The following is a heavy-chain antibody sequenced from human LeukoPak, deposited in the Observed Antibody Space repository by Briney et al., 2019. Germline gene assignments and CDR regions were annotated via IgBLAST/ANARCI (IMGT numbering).Heavy chain of an antibody. D-gene: IGHD4-11*01. CDR2: IKPDGSEK. Sequence: PGGSLRLSCAASEFTFSSYSMNWVRQAPGKGLEWVTNIKPDGSEKYYVDSVKGRFTISRDNSRNSLYLDINNLRTEDTAIYYCVKDRDSNWYPYFEYWGQGTLITVSS. V-gene: IGHV3-7*03. CDR3: VKDRDSNWYPYFEY. CDR1: EFTFSSYS. J-gene: IGHJ4*02.